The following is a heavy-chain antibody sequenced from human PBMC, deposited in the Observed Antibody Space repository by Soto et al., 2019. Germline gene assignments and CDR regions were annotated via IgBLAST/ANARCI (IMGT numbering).Heavy chain of an antibody. V-gene: IGHV3-23*01. CDR2: IGVSAGST. D-gene: IGHD6-13*01. Sequence: PGGSLRLSCAASEFTFSSYDMSWVRQAPGTGLEWVSTIGVSAGSTHYADSVKGRFTTSRDNSKNTLYLQMNSLRAEDTAVYYYAKEGSWPGYSSSSPYSWGQGTLVTVSS. CDR1: EFTFSSYD. J-gene: IGHJ4*02. CDR3: AKEGSWPGYSSSSPYS.